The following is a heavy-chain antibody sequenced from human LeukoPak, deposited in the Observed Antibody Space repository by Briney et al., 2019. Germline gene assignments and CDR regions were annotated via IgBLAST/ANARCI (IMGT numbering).Heavy chain of an antibody. V-gene: IGHV3-30*04. CDR1: GFTFSSYA. CDR3: ARGGYYDILTGYYTPDY. Sequence: GGSLRLSCAASGFTFSSYAMHWVRQAPGKGLEWVAVISYDGSNKYYADSVKGRFTISRDNSKNTLYLQMNSLRAEDTAVYYCARGGYYDILTGYYTPDYWGQGTLVTVSS. D-gene: IGHD3-9*01. CDR2: ISYDGSNK. J-gene: IGHJ4*02.